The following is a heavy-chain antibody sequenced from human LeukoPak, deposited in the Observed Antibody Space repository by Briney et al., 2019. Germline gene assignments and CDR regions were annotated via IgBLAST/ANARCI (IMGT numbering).Heavy chain of an antibody. J-gene: IGHJ4*02. V-gene: IGHV3-53*01. CDR3: VREIGNSGSYD. D-gene: IGHD1-26*01. Sequence: GGSLRLSCAASGFSLSSSYMSWVRQAPGKGLDWVSVIYAGDNTYYADSVKGRFTISRDSSKNTLYLQMNYLRAEDTAVYYCVREIGNSGSYDWGQGTLVTVA. CDR1: GFSLSSSY. CDR2: IYAGDNT.